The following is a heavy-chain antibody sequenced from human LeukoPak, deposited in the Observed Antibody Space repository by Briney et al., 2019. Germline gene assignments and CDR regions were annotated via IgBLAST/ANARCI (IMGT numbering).Heavy chain of an antibody. CDR2: IRSKAYGGTT. J-gene: IGHJ5*02. CDR1: GFTFGDYA. CDR3: TRAFYGGNPNWFDP. D-gene: IGHD4-23*01. V-gene: IGHV3-49*03. Sequence: HPGGSLRLSCTASGFTFGDYAMSWFHQAPGKGLEWVGFIRSKAYGGTTEYAASVKGRFTISRDDSKSIAYLQMNSLKTEDTAVYYCTRAFYGGNPNWFDPWGQGTLVTVSS.